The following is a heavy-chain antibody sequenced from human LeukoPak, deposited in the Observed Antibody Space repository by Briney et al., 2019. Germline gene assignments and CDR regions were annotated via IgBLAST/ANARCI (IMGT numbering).Heavy chain of an antibody. Sequence: PGGSLRLSCAASGFTFDDYGMSWVRQAPGKGLEWASGINWNGGSTGYADSVKGRFTISRDNAKNSLYLQMNSLRAEDTALYYCARENPAMVTWEAYAFDIWGQGTMVTVSS. D-gene: IGHD5-18*01. CDR3: ARENPAMVTWEAYAFDI. CDR1: GFTFDDYG. V-gene: IGHV3-20*04. J-gene: IGHJ3*02. CDR2: INWNGGST.